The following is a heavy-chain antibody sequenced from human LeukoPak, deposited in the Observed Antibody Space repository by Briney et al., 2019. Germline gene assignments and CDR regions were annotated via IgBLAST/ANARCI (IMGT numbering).Heavy chain of an antibody. CDR1: GGSVSSGSYY. CDR2: IYYSGST. Sequence: PSETLSLTCTVSGGSVSSGSYYWSWIRQPPGKGLEWIGYIYYSGSTNYNPSLKSRVTISVDTSKNQFSLKLSSVTAADTAVYHCARDGIVGATYGTWGQGTLVTVSS. J-gene: IGHJ5*02. D-gene: IGHD1-26*01. CDR3: ARDGIVGATYGT. V-gene: IGHV4-61*01.